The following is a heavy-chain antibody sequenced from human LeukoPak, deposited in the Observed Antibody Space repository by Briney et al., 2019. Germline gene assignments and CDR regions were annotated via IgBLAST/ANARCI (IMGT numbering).Heavy chain of an antibody. CDR3: ARQAQVPAHFMDV. CDR1: GGSISSSSYY. Sequence: KTSETLSLTCTVSGGSISSSSYYWGWIRQPPGKGLEWIGNIYHSGNTYLNPSLKSRVTISVDTSKNQFSLKLSSVTAADTAVYYCARQAQVPAHFMDVWGKGTTVTVSS. J-gene: IGHJ6*03. D-gene: IGHD2-2*01. CDR2: IYHSGNT. V-gene: IGHV4-39*01.